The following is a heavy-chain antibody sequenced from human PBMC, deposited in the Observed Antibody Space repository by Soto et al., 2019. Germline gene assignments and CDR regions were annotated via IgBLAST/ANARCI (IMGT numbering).Heavy chain of an antibody. CDR1: GGSISSYY. V-gene: IGHV4-59*01. J-gene: IGHJ6*03. CDR2: IYYSGST. CDR3: AIDIGSGTHGGGHYYYYMDV. Sequence: SETLSLTCTVSGGSISSYYWSWIRQPPGKGLEWIGYIYYSGSTNYNPSLKSRVTISVDTSKNQFSLKLSSVTAADTAVYYCAIDIGSGTHGGGHYYYYMDVWGKGTTVTVSS. D-gene: IGHD3-10*01.